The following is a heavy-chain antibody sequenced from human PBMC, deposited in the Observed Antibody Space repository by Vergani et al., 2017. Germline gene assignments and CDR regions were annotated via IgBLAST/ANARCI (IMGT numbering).Heavy chain of an antibody. J-gene: IGHJ5*02. CDR1: FDSIRNLY. D-gene: IGHD6-19*01. V-gene: IGHV4-59*11. Sequence: QVQLQESGPGLVKSSETLFLTCSVSFDSIRNLYCNWIRQPPGKGLEWIGSIHYSENTKYNPSLKTSVTLSVDTSKNQFSLTLTSVTAADTAVYYCASDTLSGQRADRWGQGILVTVTS. CDR2: IHYSENT. CDR3: ASDTLSGQRADR.